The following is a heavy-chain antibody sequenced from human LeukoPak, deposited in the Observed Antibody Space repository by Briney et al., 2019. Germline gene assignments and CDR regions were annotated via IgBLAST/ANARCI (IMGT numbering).Heavy chain of an antibody. D-gene: IGHD3-16*01. CDR2: IKQDGSEK. Sequence: HPGGSLRLSCTASGFTFSSYWMSWVRQAPGKGLEWVANIKQDGSEKYYVDSVKGRFTISRDNAKNSLYLQMNSLRAEDTAVYYSARGSLGETLDIWGQGTMVTVSS. J-gene: IGHJ3*02. CDR3: ARGSLGETLDI. V-gene: IGHV3-7*01. CDR1: GFTFSSYW.